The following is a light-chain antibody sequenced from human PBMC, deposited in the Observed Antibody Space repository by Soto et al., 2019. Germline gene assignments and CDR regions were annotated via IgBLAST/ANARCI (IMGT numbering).Light chain of an antibody. V-gene: IGLV2-14*01. J-gene: IGLJ1*01. CDR3: SSYTTSNTRQIV. CDR2: DVS. Sequence: QSVLTQPASVSGSPGQSITISCTGTSSDVGGYNYVSWYQQHPGKAPKFMIYDVSNRPSGVSNRFSCSKSDNTASLTISGLQAEDEADYYCSSYTTSNTRQIVFGTGTKLTVL. CDR1: SSDVGGYNY.